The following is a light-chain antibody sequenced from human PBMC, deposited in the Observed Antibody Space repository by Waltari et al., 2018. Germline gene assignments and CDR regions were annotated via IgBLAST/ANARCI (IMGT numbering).Light chain of an antibody. CDR3: GTWDSSRKWV. CDR2: ENN. J-gene: IGLJ3*02. V-gene: IGLV1-51*02. CDR1: SSNIGNNY. Sequence: QSVLKQPPSVSAAPGQKVTISCSGSSSNIGNNYVSWYQQLPGTAPKLLIYENNKRPSGIPDRFSGSKSGTSATLCIPGLQTGAEADYYCGTWDSSRKWVFGGGTKLTVL.